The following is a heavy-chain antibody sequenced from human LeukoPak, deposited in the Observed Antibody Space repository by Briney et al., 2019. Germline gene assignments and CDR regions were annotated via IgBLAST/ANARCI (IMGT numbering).Heavy chain of an antibody. CDR1: GFTFSNYA. CDR2: IGTNVGST. Sequence: GRTLRLSCSASGFTFSNYAVHWVRQAPGKGLEYVSAIGTNVGSTYYADSVKGRFTISRDNSKNTLYLQMSSLRAEDTAVYYCAQVGATGYWGQGTLVTVSS. J-gene: IGHJ4*02. D-gene: IGHD1-26*01. CDR3: AQVGATGY. V-gene: IGHV3-64D*06.